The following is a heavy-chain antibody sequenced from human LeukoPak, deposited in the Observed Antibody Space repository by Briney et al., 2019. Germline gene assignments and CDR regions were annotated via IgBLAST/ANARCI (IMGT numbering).Heavy chain of an antibody. CDR3: ARDRLAPTNDDSEDYFDS. V-gene: IGHV1-2*02. J-gene: IGHJ4*02. D-gene: IGHD1-1*01. CDR2: INPNSGGT. Sequence: ASVKVSCKASGFTITDYYMHWVRQAPGQGLDWMGWINPNSGGTIYAQKFQGRVTMTRDTSISTAYMELNRLRSDDTAAYYCARDRLAPTNDDSEDYFDSWGQGTLVTVSS. CDR1: GFTITDYY.